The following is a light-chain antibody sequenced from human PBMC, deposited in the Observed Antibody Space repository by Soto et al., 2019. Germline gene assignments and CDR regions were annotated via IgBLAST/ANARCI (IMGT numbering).Light chain of an antibody. CDR2: GAS. Sequence: EIVLTQSPGTLSLSPGERATLSCRASQSVTSNYLAWYQQKPGQAPRLLIYGASSRATGIPDRFSGSGSGTDFTLTISRLEPEDVAVYYCQQCGSSPRTFGQGTKVEIK. V-gene: IGKV3-20*01. CDR1: QSVTSNY. CDR3: QQCGSSPRT. J-gene: IGKJ1*01.